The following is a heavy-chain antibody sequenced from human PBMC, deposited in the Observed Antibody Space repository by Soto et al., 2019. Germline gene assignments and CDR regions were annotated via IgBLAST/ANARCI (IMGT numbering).Heavy chain of an antibody. CDR3: AREEDCSGGSCRHPDV. J-gene: IGHJ6*02. D-gene: IGHD2-15*01. V-gene: IGHV4-30-2*01. CDR1: GGSISSGGYS. CDR2: IYHSGST. Sequence: NPSETLSLTCAVSGGSISSGGYSWSWIRQPPGKGLEWIGYIYHSGSTYYNPSLKSRVTISVDRSKNQFSLKLSSVTAADTAVYYCAREEDCSGGSCRHPDVWGQGTTVTVSS.